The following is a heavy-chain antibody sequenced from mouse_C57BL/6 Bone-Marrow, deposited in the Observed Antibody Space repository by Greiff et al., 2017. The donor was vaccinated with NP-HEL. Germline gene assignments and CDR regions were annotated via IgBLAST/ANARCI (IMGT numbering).Heavy chain of an antibody. D-gene: IGHD2-2*01. Sequence: VQLQQSGAELARPGASVKLSCKASGYTFTSYGISWVKQRTGQGLEWIGEIYPRSGTTYYNEKFKGKATLTADKSSSTAYMQLLSLTYEDSAVYFCAKIYYGYDWYFDVWGTGTPVTVSS. V-gene: IGHV1-81*01. CDR1: GYTFTSYG. J-gene: IGHJ1*03. CDR2: IYPRSGTT. CDR3: AKIYYGYDWYFDV.